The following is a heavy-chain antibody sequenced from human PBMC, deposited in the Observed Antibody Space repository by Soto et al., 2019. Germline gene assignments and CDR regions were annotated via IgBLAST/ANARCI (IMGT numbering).Heavy chain of an antibody. D-gene: IGHD5-18*01. V-gene: IGHV4-34*01. J-gene: IGHJ4*02. CDR3: ARVFGYSYGHYFDY. Sequence: SETLSLTCGVSGGTFIGYYWTWIRQPTGKGLEWIGEINHGGSANYNPSLRSRVTLSVDTSRSQFSLQMNSLRAEDTAVYYCARVFGYSYGHYFDYWGQGTLVTVSS. CDR1: GGTFIGYY. CDR2: INHGGSA.